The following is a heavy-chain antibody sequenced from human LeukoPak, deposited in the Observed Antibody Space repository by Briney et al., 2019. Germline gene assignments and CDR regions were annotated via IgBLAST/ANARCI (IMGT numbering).Heavy chain of an antibody. Sequence: PGGSLRLSCAASGFSFGNSWVHWVRQAPGKGLVWVSLINADGSTTTYADSVKGRFTISRDISKNTLFLQMNSLRAEDTAIYYCAKGAYDYIEIAYFDSWGQGTLVTVSS. CDR1: GFSFGNSW. CDR3: AKGAYDYIEIAYFDS. CDR2: INADGSTT. V-gene: IGHV3-74*01. D-gene: IGHD5-12*01. J-gene: IGHJ4*02.